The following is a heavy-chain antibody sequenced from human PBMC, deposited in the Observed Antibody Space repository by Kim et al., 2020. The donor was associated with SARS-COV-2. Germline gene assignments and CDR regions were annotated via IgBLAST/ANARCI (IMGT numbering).Heavy chain of an antibody. V-gene: IGHV4-31*02. J-gene: IGHJ4*02. CDR3: ARARITMIVVVKYFDY. D-gene: IGHD3-22*01. Sequence: PTPKGRVTISVDTSKNQCSLKQSSVTAADTAVYYCARARITMIVVVKYFDYWGQGTLVTVSS.